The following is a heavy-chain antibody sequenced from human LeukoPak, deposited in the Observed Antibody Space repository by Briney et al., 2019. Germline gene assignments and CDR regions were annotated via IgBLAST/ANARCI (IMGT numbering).Heavy chain of an antibody. J-gene: IGHJ4*02. CDR3: ARDAMATKGFDY. CDR1: GGTFSSYA. CDR2: IIPIFGTA. D-gene: IGHD5-24*01. V-gene: IGHV1-69*05. Sequence: SVRVSCKASGGTFSSYAISWVRQAPGQGLEWMGGIIPIFGTANYAQKFQGRVTITTDASTSTAYMELSSLRAEDTVVYYCARDAMATKGFDYWGQGTLVTVSS.